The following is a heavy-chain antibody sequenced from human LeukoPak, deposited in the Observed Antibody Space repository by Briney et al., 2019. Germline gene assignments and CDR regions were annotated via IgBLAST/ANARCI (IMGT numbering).Heavy chain of an antibody. J-gene: IGHJ4*02. V-gene: IGHV3-66*01. CDR3: VSSRDGFNSPFDY. D-gene: IGHD5-24*01. Sequence: GGSLRLSCAASGFTVSSNYMSWVRQAPGKGLEWVSVIYSAGRTYYADSVKGRFTISRDNSKNTLYLQMSSLRVEDTAVYYCVSSRDGFNSPFDYWGQGTLVTVSS. CDR2: IYSAGRT. CDR1: GFTVSSNY.